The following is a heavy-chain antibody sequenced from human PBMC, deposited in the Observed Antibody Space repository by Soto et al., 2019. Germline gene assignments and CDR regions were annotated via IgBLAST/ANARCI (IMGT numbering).Heavy chain of an antibody. CDR3: AKGVRYNSRFSTIDY. D-gene: IGHD1-1*01. Sequence: GGSLRLSCAASGFTFTMYAMIWIRQAPGKGLEWVSSISESGEHTFYADSVKGRFTISRDNSKSTLYLQMSSLRVEDTAVYYCAKGVRYNSRFSTIDYWGQGALVTVSS. V-gene: IGHV3-23*01. CDR2: ISESGEHT. J-gene: IGHJ4*02. CDR1: GFTFTMYA.